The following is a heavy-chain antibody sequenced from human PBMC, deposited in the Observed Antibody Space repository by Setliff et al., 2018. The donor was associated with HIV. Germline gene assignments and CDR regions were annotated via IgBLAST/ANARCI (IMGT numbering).Heavy chain of an antibody. CDR2: IIPIFGTA. J-gene: IGHJ5*02. Sequence: SVKVSCKASGGPFSSYAISWVRQAPGQGLEWMGGIIPIFGTANYAQKFQGRVTITADESTSTAYMELSSLRSEDTAVYYCARLGAGGSGWYSGWFDPWGQGTLVTVSS. CDR3: ARLGAGGSGWYSGWFDP. D-gene: IGHD6-19*01. CDR1: GGPFSSYA. V-gene: IGHV1-69*13.